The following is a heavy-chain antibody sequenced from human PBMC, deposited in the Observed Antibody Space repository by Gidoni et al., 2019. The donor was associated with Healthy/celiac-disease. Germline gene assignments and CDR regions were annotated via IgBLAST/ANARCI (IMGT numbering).Heavy chain of an antibody. Sequence: QVQLQESGPGLVKPSGTLSLTCAVPGGSISSSNWWSWVRQPPGKGLEWIGEIYHSGSTNYNPSLKSRVTISVDKSKNQFSLKLSSVTAADTAVYYCAGTGGYSYGYLGYYYYGMDVWGQGTTVTVSS. CDR2: IYHSGST. CDR1: GGSISSSNW. V-gene: IGHV4-4*02. D-gene: IGHD5-18*01. J-gene: IGHJ6*02. CDR3: AGTGGYSYGYLGYYYYGMDV.